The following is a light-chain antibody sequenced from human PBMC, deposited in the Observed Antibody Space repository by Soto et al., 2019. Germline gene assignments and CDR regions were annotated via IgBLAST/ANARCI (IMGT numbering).Light chain of an antibody. CDR2: GTS. Sequence: EIVLTQSPGTLSLSPGDRATLSCRASQSLSVSYMAWYQHRPGQAPRLRIYGTSTRAAGVPDRFSGSGSGTDFTLAISRLEPEDFAVYYCHQFGDSPQTFGQGTTVEI. CDR1: QSLSVSY. CDR3: HQFGDSPQT. V-gene: IGKV3-20*01. J-gene: IGKJ1*01.